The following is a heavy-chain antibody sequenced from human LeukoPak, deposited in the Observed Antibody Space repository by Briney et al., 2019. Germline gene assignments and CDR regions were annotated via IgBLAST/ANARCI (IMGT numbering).Heavy chain of an antibody. Sequence: SETLSLTCTVSGGSISSSSYYWGWIRQPPGKGLEWIGYIYYSGSTNYNPSLKSRVTISVDTSKNQFSLKLSSVTAADTAVYYCARDHCSSTSCRFDPWGQGTLVTVSS. CDR3: ARDHCSSTSCRFDP. CDR1: GGSISSSSYY. CDR2: IYYSGST. D-gene: IGHD2-2*01. J-gene: IGHJ5*02. V-gene: IGHV4-61*01.